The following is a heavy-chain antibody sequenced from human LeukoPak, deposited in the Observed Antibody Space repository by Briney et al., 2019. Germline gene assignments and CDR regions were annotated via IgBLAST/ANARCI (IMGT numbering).Heavy chain of an antibody. Sequence: ASVKVSCKASGYTFTSYAMHWVRQAPGQRLEWMGWINAGNGNTKYSQKFQGRVTITRDTSASTAYMELSSLRSEDTAVYYCAGDSSIAVAGPGDYWGQGTLVTVSS. V-gene: IGHV1-3*01. CDR2: INAGNGNT. J-gene: IGHJ4*02. CDR3: AGDSSIAVAGPGDY. D-gene: IGHD6-19*01. CDR1: GYTFTSYA.